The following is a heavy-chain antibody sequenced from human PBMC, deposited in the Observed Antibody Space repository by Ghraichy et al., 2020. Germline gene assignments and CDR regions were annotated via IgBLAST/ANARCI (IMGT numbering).Heavy chain of an antibody. D-gene: IGHD6-19*01. CDR2: ISGSGGST. CDR3: AKGLVDYYYYGMDV. V-gene: IGHV3-23*01. CDR1: GFTFSTYA. Sequence: GESLNISCAASGFTFSTYAMSWVRQAPGKGLEWVSGISGSGGSTSYADSVKGRFTISRDNSKNTLYLQMNSLRAEDTAVYYCAKGLVDYYYYGMDVWGQGTTATVS. J-gene: IGHJ6*02.